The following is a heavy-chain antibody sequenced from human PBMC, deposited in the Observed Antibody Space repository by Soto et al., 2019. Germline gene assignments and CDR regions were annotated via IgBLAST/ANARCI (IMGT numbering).Heavy chain of an antibody. CDR2: IRTSGSTI. CDR3: ARVSPPLDY. CDR1: GFTFSDYY. Sequence: QVQLVESGGGLVKPGGSLRLSCAASGFTFSDYYMSWIRQAPGKGLEWVSNIRTSGSTINYADSVKGRFTISRDNAKNSLYLKMNRLGAEDSAVYYCARVSPPLDYWGQGTLVTVSS. J-gene: IGHJ4*02. V-gene: IGHV3-11*01.